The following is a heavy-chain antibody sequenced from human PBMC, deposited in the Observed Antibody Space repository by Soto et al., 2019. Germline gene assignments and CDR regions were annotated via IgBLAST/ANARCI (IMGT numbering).Heavy chain of an antibody. CDR1: GGSISSGGYY. V-gene: IGHV4-31*03. CDR2: IYYSGST. J-gene: IGHJ5*02. CDR3: ARDGSGRYFNWFDP. D-gene: IGHD1-26*01. Sequence: SETLSLTCTFSGGSISSGGYYWSWIRQHPGKGLEWIGYIYYSGSTYYNPSLKSRVTISVDTSKNQFSLRLNSVTAADTAVYYCARDGSGRYFNWFDPWGQGTPVTVSS.